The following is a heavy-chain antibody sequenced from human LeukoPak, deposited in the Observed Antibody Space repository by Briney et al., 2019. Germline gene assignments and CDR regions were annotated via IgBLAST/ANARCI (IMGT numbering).Heavy chain of an antibody. J-gene: IGHJ6*02. CDR1: GFTVSSNY. D-gene: IGHD2-21*01. CDR3: ASGLYGMDV. CDR2: IYAGGST. V-gene: IGHV3-66*01. Sequence: GGSLRLSCAASGFTVSSNYMSWVRQAPGKWLEWVSMIYAGGSTYYADSVKGGFTISRDNSKNTLYLQMNSLRAEDTAVYYCASGLYGMDVWGQGTTVTVSS.